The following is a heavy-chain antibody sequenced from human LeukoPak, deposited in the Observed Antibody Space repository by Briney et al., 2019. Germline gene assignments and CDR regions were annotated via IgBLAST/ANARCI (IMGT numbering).Heavy chain of an antibody. CDR2: ISSSSSYK. Sequence: GGSLRLSCAASGFTFSSYSMNWVRQAPGKGLERVSFISSSSSYKYYADSVKGRLTISRDNAKNSLYLQMNSLRAGDTAVYYCARDYYYDSSGYYGRRGFDYWGQGTLVTVSS. V-gene: IGHV3-21*01. D-gene: IGHD3-22*01. CDR1: GFTFSSYS. J-gene: IGHJ4*02. CDR3: ARDYYYDSSGYYGRRGFDY.